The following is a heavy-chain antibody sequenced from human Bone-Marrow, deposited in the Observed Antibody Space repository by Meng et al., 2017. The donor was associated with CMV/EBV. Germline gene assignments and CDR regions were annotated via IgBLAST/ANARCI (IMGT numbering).Heavy chain of an antibody. Sequence: GESLKISCAASGFTFSSYWMSWVRQAPGKGLEWVANKKQDGSEKYYVDSVKGRFTISRDNAKNSLYLQMNSLRAEDTAVYYCAKEANKYFQHWGQGTLVTVSS. V-gene: IGHV3-7*01. J-gene: IGHJ1*01. CDR1: GFTFSSYW. CDR2: KKQDGSEK. CDR3: AKEANKYFQH.